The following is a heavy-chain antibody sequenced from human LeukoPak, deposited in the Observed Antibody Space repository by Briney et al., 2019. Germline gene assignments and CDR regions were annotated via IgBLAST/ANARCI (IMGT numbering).Heavy chain of an antibody. CDR1: GFTFSSYG. V-gene: IGHV3-30*02. J-gene: IGHJ4*02. Sequence: GGSLRLSCAASGFTFSSYGMHWVRQAPGKGLEWVAFIRYDGSNKYYADSVKGRFTISRDNSKNTLYLQMNSLRAEDTAVYYCARERGDFWSGYYTSLGYWGQGTLVTVSS. D-gene: IGHD3-3*01. CDR2: IRYDGSNK. CDR3: ARERGDFWSGYYTSLGY.